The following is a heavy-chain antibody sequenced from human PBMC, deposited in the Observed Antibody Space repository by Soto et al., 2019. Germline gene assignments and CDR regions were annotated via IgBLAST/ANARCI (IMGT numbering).Heavy chain of an antibody. CDR3: ARGLAADGA. CDR2: INAGSGNT. CDR1: GYTFTHYA. Sequence: QVQLVQSGAEVKKPGASGKVSCTASGYTFTHYAIHWVRHAPGQRLEWMGFINAGSGNTNYSQTFQGRLTFTKATSASTAYIDLSSLRSEDTAIYFCARGLAADGAWGQGKLVTVSS. J-gene: IGHJ5*02. V-gene: IGHV1-3*01. D-gene: IGHD6-13*01.